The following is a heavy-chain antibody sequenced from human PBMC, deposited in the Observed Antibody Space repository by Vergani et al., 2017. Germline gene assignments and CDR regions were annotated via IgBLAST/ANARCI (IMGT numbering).Heavy chain of an antibody. V-gene: IGHV3-23*01. CDR1: GFTFSSYA. CDR2: ISGSGGST. CDR3: AKDPTPYSSGWYGYYYYGMDV. Sequence: EVQLLESGGGLVQPGGSLRLSCVASGFTFSSYAMSWVRQAPGKGLEWVSAISGSGGSTYYADSVKGRFTISRDNSKNTLYLQMNSLRAEDTAVYYCAKDPTPYSSGWYGYYYYGMDVWGQGTTVTVSS. D-gene: IGHD6-19*01. J-gene: IGHJ6*02.